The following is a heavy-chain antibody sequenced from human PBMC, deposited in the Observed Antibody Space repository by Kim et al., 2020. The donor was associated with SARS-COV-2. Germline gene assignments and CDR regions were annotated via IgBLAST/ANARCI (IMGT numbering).Heavy chain of an antibody. V-gene: IGHV3-7*03. J-gene: IGHJ6*02. Sequence: GGSLRLSCVGSGFSFSRYWMNWVRQAPGEGLEWVAKTNQDGSEKSYVDSVKGRFTISRDNAKNSLYLQMNNLRAEDTAVYYCARNGGGENLWFGESPSYYYYGMDVWGQGTTVIVSS. D-gene: IGHD3-10*01. CDR2: TNQDGSEK. CDR1: GFSFSRYW. CDR3: ARNGGGENLWFGESPSYYYYGMDV.